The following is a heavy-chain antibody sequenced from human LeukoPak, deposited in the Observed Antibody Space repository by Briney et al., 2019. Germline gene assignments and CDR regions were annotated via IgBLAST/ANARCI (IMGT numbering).Heavy chain of an antibody. V-gene: IGHV3-74*01. Sequence: GGSLRLSCAASGFTFSSYWMHWVRQAPGKGLVWVSRINSDGSSTSYADSVKGRFTISRDNAKNTLYLQMNSLRAEDTAVHYCARVSPNTVTTLQYFDYWGQGTLVTVSS. CDR1: GFTFSSYW. D-gene: IGHD4-17*01. CDR3: ARVSPNTVTTLQYFDY. CDR2: INSDGSST. J-gene: IGHJ4*02.